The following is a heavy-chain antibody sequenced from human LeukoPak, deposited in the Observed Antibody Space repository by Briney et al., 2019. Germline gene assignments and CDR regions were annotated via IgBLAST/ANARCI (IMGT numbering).Heavy chain of an antibody. D-gene: IGHD2-2*01. J-gene: IGHJ3*02. CDR1: GYTFTGYY. V-gene: IGHV1-2*02. CDR3: ARAYCSSTSCHPLDAFDI. CDR2: INPNSGGT. Sequence: GASVKVSCRASGYTFTGYYMPWVRQAPGQGLEWMGWINPNSGGTHYAQKFQGRVTMTRDTSISTAYMELSRLRSDDTAVYYCARAYCSSTSCHPLDAFDIWGQGTMVTVSS.